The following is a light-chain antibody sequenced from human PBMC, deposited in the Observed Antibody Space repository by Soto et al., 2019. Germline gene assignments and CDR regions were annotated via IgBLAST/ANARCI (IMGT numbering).Light chain of an antibody. CDR3: QRYGSSPPWT. V-gene: IGKV3-20*01. CDR1: QSVTSSY. J-gene: IGKJ1*01. Sequence: VLTQSTGTLSLSPGDRATLSCRASQSVTSSYLAWYQQKPGQAPRLLIYGASSRATDIPDRFSGSGSGTDFTLTISRLEPEDFAVYYCQRYGSSPPWTFGQGTKVEIK. CDR2: GAS.